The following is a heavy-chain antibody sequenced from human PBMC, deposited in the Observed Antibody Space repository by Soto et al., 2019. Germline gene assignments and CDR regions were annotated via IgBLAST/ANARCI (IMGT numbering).Heavy chain of an antibody. CDR2: IYSNGFT. CDR3: ARIPIVVVPAASLGYYYYGMDV. J-gene: IGHJ6*02. V-gene: IGHV4-31*03. D-gene: IGHD2-2*01. CDR1: GDSVSSGGYY. Sequence: PSETLSLTCIVSGDSVSSGGYYWSWIRQHPGKGLEWIGYIYSNGFTYYNPSLESRVTISLDTSKNQFSLKLTSVTAADTAVYYCARIPIVVVPAASLGYYYYGMDVWGQGTTVT.